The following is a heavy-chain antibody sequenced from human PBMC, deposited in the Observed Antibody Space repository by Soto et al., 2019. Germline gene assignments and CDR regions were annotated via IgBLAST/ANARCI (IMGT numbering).Heavy chain of an antibody. Sequence: PSETLSLTCTVSGGSISSYYWSWIRQPQGKGLERIGYIYYSGSTNYNPSLKSRVTISVDTSNNQFSLKLSSVTAADTAEYYCARHGSGSYSLWGQGTLVTVSS. CDR3: ARHGSGSYSL. V-gene: IGHV4-59*08. D-gene: IGHD1-26*01. CDR2: IYYSGST. CDR1: GGSISSYY. J-gene: IGHJ4*02.